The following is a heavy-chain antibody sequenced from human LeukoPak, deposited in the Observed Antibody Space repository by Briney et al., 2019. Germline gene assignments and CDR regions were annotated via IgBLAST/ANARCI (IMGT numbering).Heavy chain of an antibody. CDR3: ARFRSYSLDY. V-gene: IGHV3-64*01. CDR2: ISSNGGST. J-gene: IGHJ4*02. D-gene: IGHD1-26*01. CDR1: GFTFSSYA. Sequence: GGSLRLSCAASGFTFSSYAMHWVRQAPGKGQEYVSAISSNGGSTYYANSVKGRFTISRDNSKNTLYLQMGSLRAEDMAVYYCARFRSYSLDYWGQGTLVTVSS.